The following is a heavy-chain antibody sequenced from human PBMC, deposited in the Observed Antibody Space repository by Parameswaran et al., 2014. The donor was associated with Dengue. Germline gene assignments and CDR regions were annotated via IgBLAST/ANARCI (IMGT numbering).Heavy chain of an antibody. CDR2: INHSGST. D-gene: IGHD2-15*01. Sequence: RWIRQPRKGWSGLGINHSGSTNYNPSLKSRVTISVDTSKNQFSLKLSSVTAADTAVYYCARGEQSETYCSGGSCYVVDAFDIWGQGTMVTVSS. V-gene: IGHV4-34*09. CDR3: ARGEQSETYCSGGSCYVVDAFDI. J-gene: IGHJ3*02.